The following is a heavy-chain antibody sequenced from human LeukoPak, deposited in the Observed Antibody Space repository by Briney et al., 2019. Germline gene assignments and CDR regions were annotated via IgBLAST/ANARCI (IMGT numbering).Heavy chain of an antibody. CDR3: SMVPPPPPSGSYFTYYYYYYGMDV. CDR2: IYYSGST. D-gene: IGHD1-26*01. Sequence: SETLPLTCTVSGGSISSSNYYWGWIRQPPGKGLEWIVSIYYSGSTYYNPSLKSRVTISVDTSKNQFSLKPSCVTAADTTVSVCSMVPPPPPSGSYFTYYYYYYGMDVWGQGTTVTVSS. V-gene: IGHV4-39*01. J-gene: IGHJ6*02. CDR1: GGSISSSNYY.